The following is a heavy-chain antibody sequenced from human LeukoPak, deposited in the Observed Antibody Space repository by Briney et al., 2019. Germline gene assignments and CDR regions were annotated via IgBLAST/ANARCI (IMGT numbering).Heavy chain of an antibody. CDR1: GGSISSDNY. V-gene: IGHV4-61*02. D-gene: IGHD4-23*01. Sequence: SSQTLSLTCTVSGGSISSDNYWSWIRQPAGKGLEWIGRIYTSGSTNYNPSLKSRLTISVDTSKNHFSLKMTSVTAADTAVYYCARVFGGPVSRRFDPWGQGTLVTVSS. CDR2: IYTSGST. CDR3: ARVFGGPVSRRFDP. J-gene: IGHJ5*02.